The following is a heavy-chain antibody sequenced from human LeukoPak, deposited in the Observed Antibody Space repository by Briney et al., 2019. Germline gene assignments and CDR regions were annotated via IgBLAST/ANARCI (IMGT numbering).Heavy chain of an antibody. Sequence: GGSLTLSCAASGFTFSKYWMLWVRQAPGQGLGSVSRINTDGTVTTYADSVKGRFTVSRDNADNTMFLQMNSVRDEDTAVYYCATKQWLAPPPDSWGQGTPVTVSS. CDR1: GFTFSKYW. D-gene: IGHD6-19*01. J-gene: IGHJ4*02. CDR3: ATKQWLAPPPDS. CDR2: INTDGTVT. V-gene: IGHV3-74*01.